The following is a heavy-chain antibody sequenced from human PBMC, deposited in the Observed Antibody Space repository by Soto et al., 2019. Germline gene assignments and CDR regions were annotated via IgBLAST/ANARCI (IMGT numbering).Heavy chain of an antibody. CDR3: AKDGTVVVTAMCFAPYCYFDL. CDR2: ISGSGGST. V-gene: IGHV3-23*01. Sequence: EVQLLESGGGLVQPGGSLRLSCAASGITFSSYAMSWVRQAPGKGLEWVSAISGSGGSTYYADSVKGRFTISRDNSKNTLYLQMNSLRAVATAVYYCAKDGTVVVTAMCFAPYCYFDLWGRGTQVTVSS. D-gene: IGHD2-21*02. CDR1: GITFSSYA. J-gene: IGHJ2*01.